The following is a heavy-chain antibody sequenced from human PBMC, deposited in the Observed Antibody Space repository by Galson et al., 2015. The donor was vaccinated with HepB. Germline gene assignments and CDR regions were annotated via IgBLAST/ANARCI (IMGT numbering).Heavy chain of an antibody. Sequence: SLRLSCAASGFTFSSYGMHWVRQAPGKGLEWVAVIWYDGSNKYYADSVKGRFTISRDNSKNTLYLQMNSLRAEDTAVYYCARDLEATFIFGDMGAGTQTCPDYWGQGTLVTVSS. D-gene: IGHD1-26*01. CDR3: ARDLEATFIFGDMGAGTQTCPDY. V-gene: IGHV3-33*01. CDR2: IWYDGSNK. CDR1: GFTFSSYG. J-gene: IGHJ4*02.